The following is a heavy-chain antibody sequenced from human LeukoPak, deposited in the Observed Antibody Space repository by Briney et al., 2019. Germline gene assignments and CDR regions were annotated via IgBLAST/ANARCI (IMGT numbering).Heavy chain of an antibody. Sequence: SMKVSCKASGGSFSSYGISWVRQAPGQGLGWMGGIIPLFGTADYVQKFQGRVTMTTDESMSTAYMELSSLRSEDTAVYYCARGMAGNQDVFDIWDQGTMVTVSS. D-gene: IGHD6-19*01. CDR1: GGSFSSYG. J-gene: IGHJ3*02. CDR2: IIPLFGTA. CDR3: ARGMAGNQDVFDI. V-gene: IGHV1-69*05.